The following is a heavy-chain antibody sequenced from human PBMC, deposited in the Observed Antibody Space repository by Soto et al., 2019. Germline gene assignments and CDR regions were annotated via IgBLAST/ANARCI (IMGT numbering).Heavy chain of an antibody. Sequence: PGGSLRLSCAASGFTFSSYSMNWVRQAPGKGLEWVSSISSSSSYIYYADSVKGRFTISRDNAKNSLYLQMNSLRAEDTAVYYCARDSIRPFRYCSGGSCYPLVRYYYYGMDVWGQGTTVTVSS. CDR1: GFTFSSYS. CDR2: ISSSSSYI. CDR3: ARDSIRPFRYCSGGSCYPLVRYYYYGMDV. J-gene: IGHJ6*02. D-gene: IGHD2-15*01. V-gene: IGHV3-21*01.